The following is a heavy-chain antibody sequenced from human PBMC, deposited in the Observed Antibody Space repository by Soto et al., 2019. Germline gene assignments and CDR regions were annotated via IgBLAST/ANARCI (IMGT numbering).Heavy chain of an antibody. Sequence: SETLSLTCTVSGGSVSSGSYYWSWIRQPPGKGLEWIGYIYYSGSTNYNPSLKSRVTISVDTSKNQFSLKLSSVTAADTAVYYCARDRVSYCSGGSCYVPYGMD. J-gene: IGHJ6*01. CDR1: GGSVSSGSYY. D-gene: IGHD2-15*01. V-gene: IGHV4-61*01. CDR3: ARDRVSYCSGGSCYVPYGMD. CDR2: IYYSGST.